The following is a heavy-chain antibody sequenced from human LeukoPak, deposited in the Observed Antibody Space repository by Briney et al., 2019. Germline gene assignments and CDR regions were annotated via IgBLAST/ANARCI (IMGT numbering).Heavy chain of an antibody. J-gene: IGHJ5*02. V-gene: IGHV3-13*01. Sequence: GGSLRLSCAASGFTFSSYGMHWVRQATGKGLEWVSGIDIPGNTYYPDSVKGRFTMSRESAKNSLYLQMNSLRAGDTAVYYCARAVAGTHWFDPWGQGTLVIVSS. D-gene: IGHD6-19*01. CDR2: IDIPGNT. CDR3: ARAVAGTHWFDP. CDR1: GFTFSSYG.